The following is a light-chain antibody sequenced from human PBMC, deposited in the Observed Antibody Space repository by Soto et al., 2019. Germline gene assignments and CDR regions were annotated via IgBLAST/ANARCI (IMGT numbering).Light chain of an antibody. CDR1: QAISNY. CDR2: AAS. CDR3: QKYNSAPHT. V-gene: IGKV1-27*01. J-gene: IGKJ4*01. Sequence: DIQMTQSPSSLSASVGDRVTITCRASQAISNYLAWYQQKPGKVPKLLIYAASTLQSGVPSRFSGSGFGTDFTLTISSLQPEDVATYYCQKYNSAPHTFGGGTKVEIK.